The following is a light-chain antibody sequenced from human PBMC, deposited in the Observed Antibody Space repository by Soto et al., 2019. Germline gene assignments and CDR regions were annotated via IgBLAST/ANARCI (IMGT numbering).Light chain of an antibody. J-gene: IGKJ1*01. CDR3: QQYDSHSQT. Sequence: DIQMTQSPSSLFASVGDKVTITCRASQTISSWLAWYQQKPGKAPKLLIYDASSLESGVPSRFSGSASGTEFTLTINSLQPDDFAIYYCQQYDSHSQTFGQGTKVDI. CDR2: DAS. CDR1: QTISSW. V-gene: IGKV1-5*01.